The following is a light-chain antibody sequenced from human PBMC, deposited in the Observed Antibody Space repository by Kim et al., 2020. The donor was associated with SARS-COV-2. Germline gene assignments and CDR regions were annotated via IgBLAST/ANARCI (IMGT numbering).Light chain of an antibody. CDR3: QSFDSNNHWV. V-gene: IGLV6-57*02. CDR1: SGSIASNY. Sequence: NFMLTQPHSVSESPGKTVTISCTGSSGSIASNYVQWYQQRPGSAPTTVIYEDNLRPSGVPDRFSGSIDSSSNSAFLTISGLKTEDEADYYCQSFDSNNHWVFGGGTQLTVL. J-gene: IGLJ3*02. CDR2: EDN.